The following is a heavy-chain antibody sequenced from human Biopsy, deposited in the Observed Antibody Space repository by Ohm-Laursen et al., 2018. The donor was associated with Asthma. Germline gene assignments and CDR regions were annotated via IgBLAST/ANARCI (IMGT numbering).Heavy chain of an antibody. CDR1: GDSIDSGDYS. D-gene: IGHD2-21*02. V-gene: IGHV4-30-2*06. CDR3: ARGWNCGSDCYSLDY. CDR2: IYRNGDT. Sequence: SETLSLTCGVSGDSIDSGDYSWTWIRQSPGVGLEWIGYIYRNGDTYYNPTLKNRVTISIDRSKNQFSLRLRSVTAADTAVYYCARGWNCGSDCYSLDYWGQGTLVTVSS. J-gene: IGHJ4*02.